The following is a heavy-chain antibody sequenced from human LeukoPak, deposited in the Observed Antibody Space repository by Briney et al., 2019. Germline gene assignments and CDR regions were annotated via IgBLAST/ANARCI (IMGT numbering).Heavy chain of an antibody. CDR3: AALEDHGDYEFVY. CDR1: GYTLTELS. D-gene: IGHD4-17*01. J-gene: IGHJ4*02. Sequence: ASVKVSCKVSGYTLTELSMHWVRQAPGKGLEWMGGFDPEDGETIYAQKVQGRVTMTEDTSTDTAYMELSRLRSEDTAVYYCAALEDHGDYEFVYWGQGSMVTDSS. V-gene: IGHV1-24*01. CDR2: FDPEDGET.